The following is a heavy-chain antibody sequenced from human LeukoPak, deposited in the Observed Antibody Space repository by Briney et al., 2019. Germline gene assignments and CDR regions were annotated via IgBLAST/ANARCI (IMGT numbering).Heavy chain of an antibody. CDR1: GFTFSSYW. Sequence: GGSLRLSCAASGFTFSSYWMHWVRQAPGKGLMWVSRINMDGSTTNYADSVKGRFTISRDNAKNTLYLEMNSLRAEDTAVYFCANGAFRLYYVDVWGKGTTVTVSS. CDR3: ANGAFRLYYVDV. V-gene: IGHV3-74*01. CDR2: INMDGSTT. J-gene: IGHJ6*03. D-gene: IGHD2/OR15-2a*01.